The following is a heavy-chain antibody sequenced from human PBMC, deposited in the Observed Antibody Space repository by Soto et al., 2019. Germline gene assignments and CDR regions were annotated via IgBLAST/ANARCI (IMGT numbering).Heavy chain of an antibody. D-gene: IGHD2-8*01. CDR1: GGSISSYY. V-gene: IGHV4-59*01. Sequence: PSETLSLTCAVSGGSISSYYRSWIRQPPGKGLEWIGYIFDTGSTNYNPSLESRVTISLDTSKDQFSLRLKSVTAADTAVYYCARWAYGXSPGFDPWGQGTLVTVSS. CDR2: IFDTGST. J-gene: IGHJ5*02. CDR3: ARWAYGXSPGFDP.